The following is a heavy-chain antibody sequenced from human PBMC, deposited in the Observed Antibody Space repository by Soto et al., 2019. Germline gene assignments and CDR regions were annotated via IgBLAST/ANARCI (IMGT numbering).Heavy chain of an antibody. CDR2: IKEDGSEK. CDR3: ARGAGGWNHYYGMDV. J-gene: IGHJ6*02. CDR1: GFPFNNYW. V-gene: IGHV3-7*03. Sequence: PGGSLRLSCVASGFPFNNYWMNWVRQTPDRGLEWVAIIKEDGSEKYFADSVRGRFTISRDNAANSVFLHMNSLRAEDTALYHCARGAGGWNHYYGMDVWAKGPRSPSP. D-gene: IGHD1-1*01.